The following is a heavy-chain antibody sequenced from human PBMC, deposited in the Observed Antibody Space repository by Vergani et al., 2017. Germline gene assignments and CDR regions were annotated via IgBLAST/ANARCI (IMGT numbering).Heavy chain of an antibody. V-gene: IGHV4-31*03. D-gene: IGHD3-22*01. CDR3: AREGPTTTYYDDSSGYYSSWFDP. J-gene: IGHJ5*02. CDR1: GGSLSSGGYY. Sequence: QVQLQESGPGLVKPSQTLSLTCTVSGGSLSSGGYYWSWIRQHPGKGLEWIGYIYYSGSTYYNPSLKSRVTISVDTSKNQFSLKLSSVTAADTAVYYWAREGPTTTYYDDSSGYYSSWFDPWGQGTLVTVSS. CDR2: IYYSGST.